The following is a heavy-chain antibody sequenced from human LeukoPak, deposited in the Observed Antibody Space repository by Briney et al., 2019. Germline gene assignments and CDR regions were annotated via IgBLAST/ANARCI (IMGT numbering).Heavy chain of an antibody. Sequence: GGSLRLSCAASGFTVSSNYMSWVRQAPGKGLEWVAFIRYDGSNKYYADSVKGRFTISRDNSKNTLYLQMNSLRAEDTAVYYCAKGGYYYDSSGFGGWGQGTLVTVSS. CDR2: IRYDGSNK. CDR3: AKGGYYYDSSGFGG. D-gene: IGHD3-22*01. V-gene: IGHV3-30*02. J-gene: IGHJ4*02. CDR1: GFTVSSNY.